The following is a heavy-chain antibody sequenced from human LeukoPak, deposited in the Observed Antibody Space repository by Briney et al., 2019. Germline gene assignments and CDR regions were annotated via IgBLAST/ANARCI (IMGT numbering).Heavy chain of an antibody. Sequence: GGSLRLSCAASGFTFSSYWMSWVRQAPGKGLEWVANIKQDGSEKYYVDSVKGRFTISRDNAKNSMYLQMNSLRAEDTAVYYCARVSSDSSGYYLPQDYYYYGMDVWGQGTTVTVSS. CDR2: IKQDGSEK. V-gene: IGHV3-7*01. J-gene: IGHJ6*02. CDR3: ARVSSDSSGYYLPQDYYYYGMDV. CDR1: GFTFSSYW. D-gene: IGHD3-22*01.